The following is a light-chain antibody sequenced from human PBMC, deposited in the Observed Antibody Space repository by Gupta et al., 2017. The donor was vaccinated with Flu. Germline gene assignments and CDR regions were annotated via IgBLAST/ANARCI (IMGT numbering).Light chain of an antibody. J-gene: IGKJ3*01. Sequence: GDRVTITCRASQGISSYLAWYQQKPGKAPKLLIYAASTLQSGVPSRFSGSGSGTDFTLTISCLQSEDFATYYCQQYYSYPLTFGPGTKVDIK. CDR3: QQYYSYPLT. V-gene: IGKV1-8*01. CDR2: AAS. CDR1: QGISSY.